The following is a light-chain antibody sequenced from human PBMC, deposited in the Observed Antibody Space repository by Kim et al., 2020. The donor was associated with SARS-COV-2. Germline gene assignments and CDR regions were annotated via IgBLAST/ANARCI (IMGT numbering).Light chain of an antibody. Sequence: EIVLTQSPATLSLSPGERATLSCRASQSASSYLAWYQQKPGQAPRLLIYDASNRATGIPARFSGSGSGTDFTLTISSLEPEDFAVYYCQQRSNWLYTFGQGTKLEI. CDR1: QSASSY. CDR2: DAS. J-gene: IGKJ2*01. V-gene: IGKV3-11*01. CDR3: QQRSNWLYT.